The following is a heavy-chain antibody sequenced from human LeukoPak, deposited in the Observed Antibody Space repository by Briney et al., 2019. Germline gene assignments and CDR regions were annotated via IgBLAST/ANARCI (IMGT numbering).Heavy chain of an antibody. CDR3: ARALVDGYKELGY. D-gene: IGHD5-24*01. Sequence: VASVKVSCKASGYTFTTYGIAWVRQAPGQGLEWMGWISAYNGNTNYAQKLQGRVTMTTDTSTSTAYMELRSLRSDDPAVYYCARALVDGYKELGYWGQGTLVTVSS. J-gene: IGHJ4*02. CDR1: GYTFTTYG. V-gene: IGHV1-18*01. CDR2: ISAYNGNT.